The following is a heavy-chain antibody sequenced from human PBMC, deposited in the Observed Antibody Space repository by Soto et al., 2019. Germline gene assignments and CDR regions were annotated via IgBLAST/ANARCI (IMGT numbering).Heavy chain of an antibody. CDR3: VSGEGRYGHETRFDY. CDR2: ISHGVSDT. J-gene: IGHJ4*02. D-gene: IGHD3-10*01. V-gene: IGHV3-30*03. CDR1: GFSFSNHG. Sequence: QMQLVESGGGAVQPGRSLRLSCAASGFSFSNHGMHWVRQAPGKGLDWVADISHGVSDTWYADSVKGRFTISRDNSKNTVYLQMDGLRSEDTARYDGVSGEGRYGHETRFDYWGQGTLVTVSS.